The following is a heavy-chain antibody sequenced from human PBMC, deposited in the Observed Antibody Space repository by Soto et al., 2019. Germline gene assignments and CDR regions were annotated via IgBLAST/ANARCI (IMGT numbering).Heavy chain of an antibody. J-gene: IGHJ6*02. V-gene: IGHV5-51*01. D-gene: IGHD6-19*01. CDR3: ASGRIAVAGTDYYYGMDV. CDR1: GYNFTSYW. Sequence: PGESLKISCKGSGYNFTSYWIGWLRQMPGKGLEWMGIIYPGDSDTRYSPSFQGQVTISADKSISTAYLQWSSLKASDTAMYYCASGRIAVAGTDYYYGMDVWGQGTTVTVSS. CDR2: IYPGDSDT.